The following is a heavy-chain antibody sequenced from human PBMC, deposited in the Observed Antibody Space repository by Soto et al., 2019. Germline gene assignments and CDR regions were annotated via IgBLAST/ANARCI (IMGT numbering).Heavy chain of an antibody. CDR3: ASLQGDYEMDWFDP. Sequence: EVQLVESGGGLVQPGGSLRLSCAASGFTFSSYWMHWVRQAPGKGLVWVSRINSDGSSTSYADSVKGRFTISRDNAKNTLYLQMNSLRAEDTAVYYCASLQGDYEMDWFDPWGQGTLVTVSS. V-gene: IGHV3-74*01. D-gene: IGHD4-17*01. CDR2: INSDGSST. J-gene: IGHJ5*02. CDR1: GFTFSSYW.